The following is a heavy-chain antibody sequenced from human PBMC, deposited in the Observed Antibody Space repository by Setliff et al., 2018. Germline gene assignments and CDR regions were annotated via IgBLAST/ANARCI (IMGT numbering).Heavy chain of an antibody. CDR2: ISGYTGNT. Sequence: ASVKVSCKASGFSFSNYGITWMRQAPGRGLEWLGWISGYTGNTNSVQKLRGRVTMTTDTSTSTAYLELGSLTTDDTAVYYCARDEASCGGDCYSRGYFDFWGQGTLVTVSS. D-gene: IGHD2-21*01. CDR1: GFSFSNYG. V-gene: IGHV1-18*01. CDR3: ARDEASCGGDCYSRGYFDF. J-gene: IGHJ4*02.